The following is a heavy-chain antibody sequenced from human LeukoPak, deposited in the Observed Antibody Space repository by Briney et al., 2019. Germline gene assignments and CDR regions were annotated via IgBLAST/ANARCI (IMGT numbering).Heavy chain of an antibody. CDR3: ARPQHCSATTCSGPLRC. CDR2: IDHLGRT. Sequence: PSETLSLTCAVYDESLSGYNWNWIRQPPGKGLEWIGEIDHLGRTNYNPSLKSRVGISIDTSKNQFSLKMTSVTAADTAVYFCARPQHCSATTCSGPLRCWGQGNLVLVSS. CDR1: DESLSGYN. D-gene: IGHD2-2*01. J-gene: IGHJ4*03. V-gene: IGHV4-34*01.